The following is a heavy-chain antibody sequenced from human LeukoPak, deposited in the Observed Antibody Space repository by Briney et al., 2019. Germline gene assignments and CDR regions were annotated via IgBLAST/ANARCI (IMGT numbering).Heavy chain of an antibody. CDR1: GDSVSSNGAA. CDR2: TYYRSKWYN. J-gene: IGHJ5*01. V-gene: IGHV6-1*01. Sequence: LSQTLSLTCAISGDSVSSNGAAWSWIRQSPSRGLEWLGRTYYRSKWYNDHAVSVKSRITINPDTSKNQFSLQLNSVTPEDTAVYYCVRGNYWFDSWGQGTLVTVSS. CDR3: VRGNYWFDS.